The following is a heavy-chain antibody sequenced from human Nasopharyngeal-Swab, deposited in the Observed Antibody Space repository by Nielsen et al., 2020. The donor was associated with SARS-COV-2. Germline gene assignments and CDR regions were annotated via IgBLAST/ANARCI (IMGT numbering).Heavy chain of an antibody. CDR1: GGSITNNTYY. J-gene: IGHJ4*02. CDR3: ARDQEGQIDY. V-gene: IGHV4-39*02. CDR2: IYYSDST. Sequence: SETLSLTCTVSGGSITNNTYYWGWIRQPPGKGLEWIGSIYYSDSTYYNPSLKSRVTISVDTSKNQFSLRLSSVTAADTAVYYCARDQEGQIDYWGQGTLVTVSS.